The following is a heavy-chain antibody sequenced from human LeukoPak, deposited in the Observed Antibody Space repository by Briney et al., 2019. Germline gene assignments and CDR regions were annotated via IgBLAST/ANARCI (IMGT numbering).Heavy chain of an antibody. CDR2: ISSSGSTI. CDR3: ARTNGRVLVGYCSSTSCPLDYYGMDV. V-gene: IGHV3-11*04. Sequence: GGSLRLSCAASGFTFSDYYMSWIRQAPGKGLEWVSYISSSGSTIYYADSVKGRFTISRDNAKNSLYLQMNSLRAEDTAVYYCARTNGRVLVGYCSSTSCPLDYYGMDVWGQGTTVTVSS. D-gene: IGHD2-2*01. J-gene: IGHJ6*02. CDR1: GFTFSDYY.